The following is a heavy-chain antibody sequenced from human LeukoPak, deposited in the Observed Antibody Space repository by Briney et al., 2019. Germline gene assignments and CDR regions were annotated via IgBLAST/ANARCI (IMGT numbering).Heavy chain of an antibody. V-gene: IGHV4-4*07. CDR2: IYASGSA. J-gene: IGHJ4*02. CDR1: GDSISIYF. Sequence: NPSETLSLTCTVSGDSISIYFWSWIRQPAGKGLEWIGRIYASGSANYNPSLKSRVTMSVDTSKNQFSLKLSSVTAADTAVYYCARVAYDILSGYLYYFDYWGQGTLVTVSS. D-gene: IGHD3-9*01. CDR3: ARVAYDILSGYLYYFDY.